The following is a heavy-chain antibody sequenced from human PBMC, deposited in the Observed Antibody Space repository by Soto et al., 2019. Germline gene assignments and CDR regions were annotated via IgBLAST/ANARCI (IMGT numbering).Heavy chain of an antibody. Sequence: GGSLRLSCAASGFDFSGYAMSWVRQAPGKGLQWVSVITGGGTSIYYAASVKGRFSIARDTSSNTLVLHMSSLRAEDTALYYCAKHQYSFAHYIDHWGQGTQVTVSS. CDR2: ITGGGTSI. CDR3: AKHQYSFAHYIDH. D-gene: IGHD5-12*01. V-gene: IGHV3-23*01. CDR1: GFDFSGYA. J-gene: IGHJ4*02.